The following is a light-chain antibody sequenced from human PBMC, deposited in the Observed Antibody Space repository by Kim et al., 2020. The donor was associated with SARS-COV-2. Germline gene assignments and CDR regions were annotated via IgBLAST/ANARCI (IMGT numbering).Light chain of an antibody. Sequence: DIQMTQSPSTLSASVGDRVIITCRATQTISSWLAWYQQKPGKAPKLLIYKASSLQSGVPSRFSGSGSGTEFTLTISSLQPDDFATYYCQQYNSYPLTFGGGTKVDIK. J-gene: IGKJ4*01. V-gene: IGKV1-5*03. CDR1: QTISSW. CDR3: QQYNSYPLT. CDR2: KAS.